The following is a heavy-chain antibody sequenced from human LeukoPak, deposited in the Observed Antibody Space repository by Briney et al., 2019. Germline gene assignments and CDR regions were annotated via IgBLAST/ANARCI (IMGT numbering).Heavy chain of an antibody. D-gene: IGHD5-12*01. J-gene: IGHJ4*02. CDR3: ARIYSGYDKFDY. Sequence: GGLLRLSCAASGFTLSSYSMKWVREAPGKELEWVSSISSSSSYIYYADSVKGRFTISRDNAKNSLYLQMNSLRAEDTAVYYCARIYSGYDKFDYWGQGTLVTVSS. V-gene: IGHV3-21*01. CDR2: ISSSSSYI. CDR1: GFTLSSYS.